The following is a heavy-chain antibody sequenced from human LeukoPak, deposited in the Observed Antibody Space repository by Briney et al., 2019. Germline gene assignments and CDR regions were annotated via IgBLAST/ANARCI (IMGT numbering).Heavy chain of an antibody. CDR3: ARGKDFWSGSFDY. CDR1: GGTFSSYA. CDR2: IIPIFGKA. V-gene: IGHV1-69*05. J-gene: IGHJ4*02. D-gene: IGHD3-3*01. Sequence: SVKVSCKASGGTFSSYAISWVRQAPGQGLEWMGGIIPIFGKANYAQKFQGRVTITTDEPTSTAYMELSSLRSEDTAVYYCARGKDFWSGSFDYWGQGTLVTVSS.